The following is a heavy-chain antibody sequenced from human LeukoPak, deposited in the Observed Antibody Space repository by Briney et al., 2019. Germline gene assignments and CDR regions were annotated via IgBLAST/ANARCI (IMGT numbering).Heavy chain of an antibody. CDR3: ARLEVAHGRYFDY. D-gene: IGHD1-26*01. V-gene: IGHV4-4*09. CDR2: IYTSGST. CDR1: GGCISSYY. J-gene: IGHJ4*02. Sequence: SETLSLTCTVSGGCISSYYWSWIRQPPGKGLEWIGYIYTSGSTNYNPSLKSRVTISVDTSKNQFSLKLSSVTAADTAVYYCARLEVAHGRYFDYWGQGTLVTVSS.